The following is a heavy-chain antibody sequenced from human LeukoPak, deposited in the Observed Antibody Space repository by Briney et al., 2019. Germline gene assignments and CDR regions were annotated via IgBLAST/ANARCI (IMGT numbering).Heavy chain of an antibody. CDR3: ARGSYGDYAYYYGMDV. J-gene: IGHJ6*02. CDR2: IYSGGST. CDR1: GFTFSSNY. V-gene: IGHV3-53*01. D-gene: IGHD4-17*01. Sequence: GGSLRLSCAASGFTFSSNYMSWVRQAPGKGLEWVSVIYSGGSTYYADSVKGRFTISRDNAKNSLYLQMNSLRAEDTAVYYCARGSYGDYAYYYGMDVWGQGTTVTVSS.